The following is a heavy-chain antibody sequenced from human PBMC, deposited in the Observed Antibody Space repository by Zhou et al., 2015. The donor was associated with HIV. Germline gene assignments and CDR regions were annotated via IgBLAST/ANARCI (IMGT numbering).Heavy chain of an antibody. Sequence: QVQLVQSGAEVKKSGASVKVSCNASGYTFTSYYMHWVRQAPGQGLEWMGIINPSGGSTSYAQKFQGRVTMTSDTSTSTVYMDLSSLRSADTAVYYCARDLVSPYIVLRHFDWLLAPDYYYGLDVWGQGTTVTVSS. CDR1: GYTFTSYY. CDR3: ARDLVSPYIVLRHFDWLLAPDYYYGLDV. V-gene: IGHV1-46*01. D-gene: IGHD3-9*01. J-gene: IGHJ6*02. CDR2: INPSGGST.